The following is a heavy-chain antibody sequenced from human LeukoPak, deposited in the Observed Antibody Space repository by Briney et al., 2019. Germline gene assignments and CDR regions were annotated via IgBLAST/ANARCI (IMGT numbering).Heavy chain of an antibody. J-gene: IGHJ6*03. CDR1: GFTFSSYS. CDR2: ISSSSSYI. CDR3: ARGKTMIANDYYYYYMDV. V-gene: IGHV3-21*01. D-gene: IGHD3-22*01. Sequence: PGGSLRLSCAASGFTFSSYSMNWVRQAPGKGLEWVSSISSSSSYIYYADSVKGRFTISRDNAKNSLYLQMNSLRAEDTAVYYCARGKTMIANDYYYYYMDVWGKGTTVTVSS.